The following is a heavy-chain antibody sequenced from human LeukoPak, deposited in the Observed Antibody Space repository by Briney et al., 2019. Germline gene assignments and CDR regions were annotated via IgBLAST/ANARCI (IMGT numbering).Heavy chain of an antibody. CDR3: ARLLDNDSSGDPDTFDM. CDR2: IYYNGKT. D-gene: IGHD3-22*01. V-gene: IGHV4-59*11. J-gene: IGHJ3*02. CDR1: AGSMSRHY. Sequence: SETLSLTCSVSAGSMSRHYWSWIRPPPGKGLEWIGYIYYNGKTYYNPSLQSRVTISIDTSKNLFSLKLTSVTAADTAVYSCARLLDNDSSGDPDTFDMWGQGTMVTVSS.